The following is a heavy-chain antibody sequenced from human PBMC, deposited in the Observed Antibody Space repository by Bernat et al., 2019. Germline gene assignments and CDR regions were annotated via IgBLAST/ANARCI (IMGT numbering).Heavy chain of an antibody. CDR3: AREGGCSGGSCYGYYYYYMDV. Sequence: QVQLVESGGGVVQPGRSLRLSCAASGFTFSSYAMHWVRQAPGKGLEWVAVISYDGSNKYYADSVKGRFTISRDNSKNTLYLQMNSLRAEDTAVYYCAREGGCSGGSCYGYYYYYMDVWGKGTTVTVSS. V-gene: IGHV3-30-3*01. CDR1: GFTFSSYA. CDR2: ISYDGSNK. D-gene: IGHD2-15*01. J-gene: IGHJ6*03.